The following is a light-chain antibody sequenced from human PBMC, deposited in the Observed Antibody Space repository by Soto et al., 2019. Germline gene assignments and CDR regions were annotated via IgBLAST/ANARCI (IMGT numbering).Light chain of an antibody. CDR3: MQALQTPRALT. CDR1: QSLLLTNGYNF. Sequence: IGMPQFPLSFPVTPGKRAPSSCRLSQSLLLTNGYNFWDWYLQKPGQSPQLLIYLGSNRASGVPDRFSGSGSATDFTLKISTVEAEDVGVYYCMQALQTPRALTFGGGTKVEIK. CDR2: LGS. J-gene: IGKJ4*01. V-gene: IGKV2-28*01.